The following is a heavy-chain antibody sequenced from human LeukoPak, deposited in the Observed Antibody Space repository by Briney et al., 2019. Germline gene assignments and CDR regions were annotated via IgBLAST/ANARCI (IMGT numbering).Heavy chain of an antibody. D-gene: IGHD1-14*01. CDR2: IIPIFATT. CDR1: GGTFSSFA. J-gene: IGHJ6*03. CDR3: ARGPPLTFDHTPEGYYHYYMDV. V-gene: IGHV1-69*13. Sequence: GASVKVSCKTSGGTFSSFAIAWVRQAPGQGLEWMAGIIPIFATTNYAQAFQGRVSLTADESTSTVYMELSGLRYDDTAVYYCARGPPLTFDHTPEGYYHYYMDVWGKGTTVTISS.